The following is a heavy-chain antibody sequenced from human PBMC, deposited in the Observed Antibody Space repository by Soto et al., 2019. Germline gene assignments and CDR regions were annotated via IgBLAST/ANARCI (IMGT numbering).Heavy chain of an antibody. Sequence: QVQMEQSGPEVRKPGSSLKVSCKPSGGFLSSFAINWVRQAPGQGLEWMGRIIPIVDVANSAQRFQDRITFTADKSTGTAYTELSSLRPDDTAVYYCARGDSSPWFYFDHWGLGSLVTVSS. CDR1: GGFLSSFA. CDR3: ARGDSSPWFYFDH. V-gene: IGHV1-69*04. D-gene: IGHD6-13*01. J-gene: IGHJ4*02. CDR2: IIPIVDVA.